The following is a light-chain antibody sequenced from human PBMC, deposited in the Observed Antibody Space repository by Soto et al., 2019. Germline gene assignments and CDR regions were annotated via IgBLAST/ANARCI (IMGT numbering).Light chain of an antibody. CDR3: QQYSNWPRA. Sequence: EIVMTQSPATLSVSLGERATLSCRASQSVSSNLAWYQQKPGQDPRLLIYGASARATGIPARFSGSGSGTEFTLTISSLQSEDFAVYYCQQYSNWPRAFGQGTKVEIK. V-gene: IGKV3-15*01. CDR2: GAS. CDR1: QSVSSN. J-gene: IGKJ1*01.